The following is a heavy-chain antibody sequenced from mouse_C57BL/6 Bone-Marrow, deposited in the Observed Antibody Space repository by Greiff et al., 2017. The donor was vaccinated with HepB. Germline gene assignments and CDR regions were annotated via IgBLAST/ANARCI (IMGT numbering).Heavy chain of an antibody. CDR1: GYAFSSSW. CDR2: IYPGDGDT. CDR3: ARYRDGYAMDY. Sequence: VQLVVSGPELVKPGASVKISCKASGYAFSSSWMNWVKQRPGKGLEWIGRIYPGDGDTNYNGKFKGKATLTADKSSSTAYMQLSSLTSEDSAVYFCARYRDGYAMDYWGQGTSVTVSS. J-gene: IGHJ4*01. D-gene: IGHD1-1*01. V-gene: IGHV1-82*01.